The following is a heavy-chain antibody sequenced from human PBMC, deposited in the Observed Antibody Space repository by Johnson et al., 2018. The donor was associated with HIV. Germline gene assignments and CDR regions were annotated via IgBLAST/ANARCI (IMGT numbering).Heavy chain of an antibody. CDR3: ARTRLEFSSCYPYSFDI. CDR2: IKQDGSEK. J-gene: IGHJ3*02. CDR1: GFTFSSYW. D-gene: IGHD3-22*01. V-gene: IGHV3-7*01. Sequence: EKLVESGGGLVQPGGSLRLSCAASGFTFSSYWMSWVRQAPGKGLEWVANIKQDGSEKYYVDSVKGRFTISRDNAKNSLYLQMNSLSAEETALYSCARTRLEFSSCYPYSFDIWGQGTMVTVAS.